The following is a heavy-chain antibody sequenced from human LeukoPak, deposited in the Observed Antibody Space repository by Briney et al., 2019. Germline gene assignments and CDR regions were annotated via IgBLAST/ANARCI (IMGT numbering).Heavy chain of an antibody. CDR1: GFTFSSYA. Sequence: PGRSLRLSCAASGFTFSSYAMHWVRQAPGKGLEWVAVISYDGSNKYYADSVKGRFTISRDNSKNTLYLQMNSLRAEDTAVYYCAKAANTAMAFLDYWAREPWSPSPQ. CDR3: AKAANTAMAFLDY. V-gene: IGHV3-30-3*01. CDR2: ISYDGSNK. J-gene: IGHJ4*02. D-gene: IGHD5-18*01.